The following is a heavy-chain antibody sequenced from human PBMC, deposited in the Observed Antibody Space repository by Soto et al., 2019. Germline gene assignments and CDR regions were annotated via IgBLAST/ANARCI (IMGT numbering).Heavy chain of an antibody. CDR2: IIPIFGTA. V-gene: IGHV1-69*01. D-gene: IGHD3-22*01. J-gene: IGHJ4*02. CDR1: GGTFSSYA. CDR3: ASVKDYYDSSGYYVFDY. Sequence: QVQLVQSGAEVKKPGSSVKVSCKASGGTFSSYAISWVRQAPGQGLEWMGGIIPIFGTANYAQKFQGRVTITVDESKSTDYMELRSLRSEDTAVYYCASVKDYYDSSGYYVFDYWGQGTLVTVSS.